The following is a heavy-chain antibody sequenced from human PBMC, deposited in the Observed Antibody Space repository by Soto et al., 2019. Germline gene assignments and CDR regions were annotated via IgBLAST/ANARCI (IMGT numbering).Heavy chain of an antibody. V-gene: IGHV1-69*12. CDR2: IIPLFGRA. J-gene: IGHJ2*01. CDR3: AQTLGLAAAGPGRFDL. CDR1: GGTFSSYA. D-gene: IGHD6-25*01. Sequence: QVQLVQSGAEVKKPGSSVKVSCKASGGTFSSYAISWVRQAPGQGREWMGGIIPLFGRANYAQKFQGRVTITAAASTGTAYMELSSLRSEDTAVYYCAQTLGLAAAGPGRFDLWGRGTLVTVSS.